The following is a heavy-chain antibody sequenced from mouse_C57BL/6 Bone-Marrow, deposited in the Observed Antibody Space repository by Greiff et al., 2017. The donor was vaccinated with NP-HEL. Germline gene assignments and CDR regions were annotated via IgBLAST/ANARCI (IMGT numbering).Heavy chain of an antibody. Sequence: EVQLQQSGGGLVKPGGSLKLSCAASGFTFSSYAMSWVRQTPEKRLEWVATISDGGSYTYYPDNVKGRFTISRDNAKNNLYLQMSHLKSEDTAMYYCARNYYGSSFRVDYWGQGTSVTVSS. CDR3: ARNYYGSSFRVDY. CDR2: ISDGGSYT. J-gene: IGHJ4*01. CDR1: GFTFSSYA. D-gene: IGHD1-1*01. V-gene: IGHV5-4*01.